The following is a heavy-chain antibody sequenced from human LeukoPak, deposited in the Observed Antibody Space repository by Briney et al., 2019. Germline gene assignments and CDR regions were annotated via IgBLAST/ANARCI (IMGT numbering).Heavy chain of an antibody. J-gene: IGHJ4*02. CDR1: GWTFNHHG. V-gene: IGHV1-18*01. CDR2: ISCDNGDT. CDR3: ARDASNTSGFYAYFDF. Sequence: ASVTVSCTGSGWTFNHHGISWVRQAPGQGLEWMGWISCDNGDTHYSQKSQSRVTMTSDTSTATAYMEMRSLGSDDAAIYYCARDASNTSGFYAYFDFWGQGTLVTVSS. D-gene: IGHD6-19*01.